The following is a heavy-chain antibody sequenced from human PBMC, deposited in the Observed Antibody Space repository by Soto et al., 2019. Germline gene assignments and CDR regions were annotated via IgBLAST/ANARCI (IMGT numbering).Heavy chain of an antibody. D-gene: IGHD4-4*01. J-gene: IGHJ6*02. CDR3: ARDSDHLQASDGMDV. CDR1: GFTFSSYG. V-gene: IGHV3-33*01. CDR2: IWYDGSNK. Sequence: PGGSLRLSCAASGFTFSSYGMHWVRQAPGKGLEWVAVIWYDGSNKYYADSVKGRFTISRDNSKNTLYLQMNSLRAEDTAVYYCARDSDHLQASDGMDVWGQGTTVTVSS.